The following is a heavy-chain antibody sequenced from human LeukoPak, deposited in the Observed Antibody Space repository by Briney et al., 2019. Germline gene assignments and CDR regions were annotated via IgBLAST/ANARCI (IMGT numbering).Heavy chain of an antibody. Sequence: SETLSLTCTVSGGSISSSSYYWGWIRQPPGKGLEWIGSIYYSGSTYYNPSLKSRVTISVDTSKNQFSLKLSSVTAADTAVYYCASDVDSSGWSNAFDIWGQGTMVTVSS. CDR3: ASDVDSSGWSNAFDI. CDR2: IYYSGST. CDR1: GGSISSSSYY. D-gene: IGHD6-19*01. V-gene: IGHV4-39*01. J-gene: IGHJ3*02.